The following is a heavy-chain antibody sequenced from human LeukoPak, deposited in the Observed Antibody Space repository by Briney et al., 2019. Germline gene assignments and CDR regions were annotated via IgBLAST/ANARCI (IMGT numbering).Heavy chain of an antibody. CDR3: ARGSLNFRIAAAGALVS. V-gene: IGHV1-69*13. D-gene: IGHD6-13*01. J-gene: IGHJ4*02. CDR1: GGTFSSYA. CDR2: IIPIFGTA. Sequence: GASVKVSCKASGGTFSSYAISWVRQAPGQGLEWMGGIIPIFGTANYAQKFQGRVTITADESTSTAYMELSSLRSEDTAVYYCARGSLNFRIAAAGALVSWGQGTLVTVSS.